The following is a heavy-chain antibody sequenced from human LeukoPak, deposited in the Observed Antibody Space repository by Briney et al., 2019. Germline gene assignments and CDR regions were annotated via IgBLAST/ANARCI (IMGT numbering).Heavy chain of an antibody. CDR3: ARGVVVVPAATLPSFDY. J-gene: IGHJ4*02. V-gene: IGHV4-39*07. D-gene: IGHD2-2*01. CDR2: IYHSGST. CDR1: GGSISSSSYY. Sequence: SETLSLTCTVSGGSISSSSYYWGWIRQPPGKGLEWIGSIYHSGSTYYNPSLKSRVTISVDRSKNQFSLKLSSVTAADTAAYYCARGVVVVPAATLPSFDYWGQGTLVTVSS.